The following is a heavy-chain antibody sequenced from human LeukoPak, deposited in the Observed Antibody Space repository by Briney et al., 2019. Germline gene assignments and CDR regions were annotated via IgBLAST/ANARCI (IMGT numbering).Heavy chain of an antibody. CDR2: ISGSAGGT. V-gene: IGHV3-23*01. J-gene: IGHJ4*02. D-gene: IGHD3-10*01. CDR3: AKERRDYYYGSGNYFGGFDY. CDR1: GFTFSSYA. Sequence: GGSLRLSCAASGFTFSSYAMSWVRQAPGKGLEWVSTISGSAGGTYYADSVRGRFTISRDNSKNTLNLQVNSLRVEDTAVYHCAKERRDYYYGSGNYFGGFDYWGQGTLVTVSS.